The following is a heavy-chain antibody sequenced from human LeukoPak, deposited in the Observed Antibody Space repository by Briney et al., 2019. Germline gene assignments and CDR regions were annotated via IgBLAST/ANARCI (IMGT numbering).Heavy chain of an antibody. CDR3: ARAVAATSPRTNWFDP. J-gene: IGHJ5*02. D-gene: IGHD2-15*01. CDR1: GGSISSSSYY. CDR2: IYYSGST. Sequence: PSETLSLTCTVSGGSISSSSYYWGWIRQPPGKGLEWVGSIYYSGSTYYNPSLKSRVTISVDTSKNQPSLKLSSVTAADTAVYYCARAVAATSPRTNWFDPWGQGTLVTVSS. V-gene: IGHV4-39*01.